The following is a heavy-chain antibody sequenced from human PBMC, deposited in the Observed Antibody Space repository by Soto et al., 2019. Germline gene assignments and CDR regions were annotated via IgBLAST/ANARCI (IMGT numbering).Heavy chain of an antibody. Sequence: SETLSLTCTVSGGSISVYYWSWIRHPAGKGLEWIGRIYTSGRTNYNTSLKSRVTMSVDTSKNQFSLKLSSVTAADTAVYYCARGGMGPTTYFDYWGLGTQVTVSS. CDR1: GGSISVYY. CDR3: ARGGMGPTTYFDY. V-gene: IGHV4-4*07. J-gene: IGHJ4*01. CDR2: IYTSGRT. D-gene: IGHD1-26*01.